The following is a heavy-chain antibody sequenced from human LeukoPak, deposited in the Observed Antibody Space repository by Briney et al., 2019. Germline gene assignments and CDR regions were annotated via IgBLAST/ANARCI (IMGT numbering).Heavy chain of an antibody. Sequence: GESLKISCEASGSNFDSYWIGWVRQMPERGLEWMGSVYAGDSDTRYSPSFQGQVTISADKSINTAYVQWNSLKASDTAIYHCARQMGDVDLGPSGTWESPYCADPWGQGPLVTVSS. V-gene: IGHV5-51*01. CDR1: GSNFDSYW. CDR2: VYAGDSDT. J-gene: IGHJ5*02. D-gene: IGHD2-21*01. CDR3: ARQMGDVDLGPSGTWESPYCADP.